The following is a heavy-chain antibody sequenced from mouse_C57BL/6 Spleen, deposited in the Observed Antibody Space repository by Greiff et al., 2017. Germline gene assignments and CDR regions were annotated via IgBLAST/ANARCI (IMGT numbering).Heavy chain of an antibody. D-gene: IGHD1-1*01. CDR3: ARQETVGVAY. CDR2: ISNGGGST. J-gene: IGHJ3*01. Sequence: EVKLVESGGGLVQPGGSLKLSCAASGFTFSDYYMYWVRQTPEKRLEWVAYISNGGGSTYYPDTVKGRFTISRDNAKNTLYLQMSRLKSEDTAMYYCARQETVGVAYWGQGTLVTVSA. CDR1: GFTFSDYY. V-gene: IGHV5-12*01.